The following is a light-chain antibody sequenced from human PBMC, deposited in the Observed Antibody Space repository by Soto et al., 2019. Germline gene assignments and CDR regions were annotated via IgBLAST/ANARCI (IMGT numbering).Light chain of an antibody. V-gene: IGKV3-15*01. Sequence: EIVMTQSPATLSVSPGERATLSCRASQSVSTNLAWYQQKPGQAPRLLIYGASTRATGIPARFSGSGSETEFTLTISSLQSEDFAVYYCQHYNNWPPYTFGQGTKLEIK. CDR2: GAS. CDR1: QSVSTN. J-gene: IGKJ2*01. CDR3: QHYNNWPPYT.